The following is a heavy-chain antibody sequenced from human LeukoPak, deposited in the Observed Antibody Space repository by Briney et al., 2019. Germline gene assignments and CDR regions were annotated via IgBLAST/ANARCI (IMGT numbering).Heavy chain of an antibody. CDR2: INPSGGST. Sequence: GASVKVSCKASGYTFSSYYMHWVRQAPGQGLEWMGIINPSGGSTSYAQKFQGRVTMTRDMSTSTVYMELSSLRSEDTAVYYCARDPGYRTYFDYWGQGTLVTVSS. D-gene: IGHD5-12*01. J-gene: IGHJ4*02. CDR1: GYTFSSYY. V-gene: IGHV1-46*01. CDR3: ARDPGYRTYFDY.